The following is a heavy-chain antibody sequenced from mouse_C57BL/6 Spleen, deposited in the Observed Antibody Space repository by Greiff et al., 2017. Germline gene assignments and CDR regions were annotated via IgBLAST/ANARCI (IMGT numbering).Heavy chain of an antibody. CDR2: ISDGGSYT. CDR3: ARPLDSSGWDY. D-gene: IGHD3-2*02. Sequence: DVKLQESGGGLVKPGGSLKLSCAASGFTFSSYAMSWVRQTPEKRLEWVATISDGGSYTYYPDNVKGRFTISRDNAKNNLYLQMSHLKSEDTAMYYCARPLDSSGWDYWGQGTTLTVSS. J-gene: IGHJ2*01. V-gene: IGHV5-4*03. CDR1: GFTFSSYA.